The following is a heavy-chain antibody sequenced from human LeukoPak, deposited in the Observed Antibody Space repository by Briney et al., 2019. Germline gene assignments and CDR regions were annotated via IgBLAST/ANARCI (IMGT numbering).Heavy chain of an antibody. Sequence: SETLSLTCAVYGGSFSGYYWSWIRQPPGKGLEWIGEINHSGSTNYNPSLKSRVTISVDTSKNQFSLKLSSVAAADTAVYYCARDRVGPEGSFDYWGQGTLVTVSS. J-gene: IGHJ4*02. CDR2: INHSGST. CDR3: ARDRVGPEGSFDY. D-gene: IGHD1-26*01. V-gene: IGHV4-34*01. CDR1: GGSFSGYY.